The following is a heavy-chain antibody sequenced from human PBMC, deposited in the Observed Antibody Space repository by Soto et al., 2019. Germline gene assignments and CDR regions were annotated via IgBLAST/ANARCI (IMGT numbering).Heavy chain of an antibody. CDR3: GRSTMVRGVTP. Sequence: ASVKASCKASGYTFTSYAMHWVRQAPGQRLEWMGWINAGNGNTKYSQKFQGRVTITRDTSASTAYIELSSLRSEDTAVYYCGRSTMVRGVTPWGQGTLITVSS. J-gene: IGHJ5*02. V-gene: IGHV1-3*01. CDR2: INAGNGNT. CDR1: GYTFTSYA. D-gene: IGHD3-10*01.